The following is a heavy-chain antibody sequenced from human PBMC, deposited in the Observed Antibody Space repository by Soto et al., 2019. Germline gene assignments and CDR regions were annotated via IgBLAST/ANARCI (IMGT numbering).Heavy chain of an antibody. D-gene: IGHD3-22*01. CDR1: GGSISSYY. Sequence: SETLSLTCPVSGGSISSYYWSWIRQPPGKGLEWTGYIYYSGSTNYNPSLKSRVTISVDTSKNQFSLKLSSVTAADTAVYYCASSYYYDSSGYYSYYYYGMDVWGQGTTVTVSS. J-gene: IGHJ6*02. V-gene: IGHV4-59*08. CDR2: IYYSGST. CDR3: ASSYYYDSSGYYSYYYYGMDV.